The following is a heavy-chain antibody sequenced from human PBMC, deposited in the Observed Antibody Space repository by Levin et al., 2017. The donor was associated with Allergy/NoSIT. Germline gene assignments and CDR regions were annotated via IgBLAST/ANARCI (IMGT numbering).Heavy chain of an antibody. Sequence: SETLSLTCDVSGASISSKNWWSWVRQPPGKGLEWIGEIDHSGSTNYNPSLESRVTISADKSKSQFSLKLTSVTAADTAVDYCARDRGGDYGDSYFDSWGQGTLVTVSS. D-gene: IGHD4-17*01. CDR1: GASISSKNW. CDR2: IDHSGST. CDR3: ARDRGGDYGDSYFDS. J-gene: IGHJ4*02. V-gene: IGHV4-4*02.